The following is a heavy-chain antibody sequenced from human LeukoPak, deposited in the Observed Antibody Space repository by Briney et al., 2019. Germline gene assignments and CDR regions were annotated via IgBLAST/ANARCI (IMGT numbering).Heavy chain of an antibody. V-gene: IGHV5-51*01. Sequence: GESLKISCKGSGYSFTSYWIGWVPQMPGKGLEWTGIIYPGDSDTRYSTSFQGQVTISADKSISTAYLQWSSLKASDTAMYYCARHEVYDSSGYYALNTPGDYWGQGTLVTVSS. J-gene: IGHJ4*02. CDR2: IYPGDSDT. CDR1: GYSFTSYW. CDR3: ARHEVYDSSGYYALNTPGDY. D-gene: IGHD3-22*01.